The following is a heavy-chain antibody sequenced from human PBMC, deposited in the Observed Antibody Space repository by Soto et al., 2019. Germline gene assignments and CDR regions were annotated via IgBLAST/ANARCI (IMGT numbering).Heavy chain of an antibody. CDR2: IYYTGST. J-gene: IGHJ6*02. V-gene: IGHV4-61*01. CDR3: TTDRRGAAAGYYYYGMDV. CDR1: GGSVSSESHY. D-gene: IGHD6-13*01. Sequence: SETLSLTCTVSGGSVSSESHYWSWIRQTPGKGLEWIGYIYYTGSTNYNPSLKGRVTMSVDTSRDQVSLRLRSVTRADTAVYYCTTDRRGAAAGYYYYGMDVWGQGTTVTVSS.